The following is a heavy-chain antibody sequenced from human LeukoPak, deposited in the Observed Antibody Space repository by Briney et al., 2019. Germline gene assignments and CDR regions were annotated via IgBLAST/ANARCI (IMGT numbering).Heavy chain of an antibody. V-gene: IGHV3-74*01. J-gene: IGHJ6*02. Sequence: GGSLRLSCAASGFTFSSYWMHWVRQAPGKGLVWVSRINSDGSSTSYADSVKGRFTISRDNAKNTLYLQMNSLRAEDTAVYYCARAGKVARPGTNNYYYYGMDVWGQGTTVTVSS. CDR3: ARAGKVARPGTNNYYYYGMDV. CDR1: GFTFSSYW. CDR2: INSDGSST. D-gene: IGHD6-6*01.